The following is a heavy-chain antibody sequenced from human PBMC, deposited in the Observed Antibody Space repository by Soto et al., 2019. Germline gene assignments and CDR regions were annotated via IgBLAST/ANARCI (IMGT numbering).Heavy chain of an antibody. D-gene: IGHD2-15*01. CDR2: ILPLFGTT. CDR1: EGTFNSHV. CDR3: ARGGTLYESSQKYYQYGLDV. Sequence: QVQLVQSRSEVKKPGSSVRVSCRASEGTFNSHVVSWVRQAPGQGLQWMGGILPLFGTTNYAHQLEGRVTITADSWTATSFLELSGLTPGDTAVYYCARGGTLYESSQKYYQYGLDVWGQGTTVIVSS. V-gene: IGHV1-69*01. J-gene: IGHJ6*02.